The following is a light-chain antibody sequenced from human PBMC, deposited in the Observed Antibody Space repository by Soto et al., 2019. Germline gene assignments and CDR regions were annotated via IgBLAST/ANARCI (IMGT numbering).Light chain of an antibody. CDR1: SSDVGGYDY. CDR3: SSYTSTTVV. V-gene: IGLV2-14*01. J-gene: IGLJ2*01. Sequence: QSALTQPASVSGSPGQSITISCTGISSDVGGYDYVSWYQQYPDKAPKLMIYDVSNRPSGVSNRFSGSKSANTASLIISGLQAEDEADYYCSSYTSTTVVFGGGTQLTVL. CDR2: DVS.